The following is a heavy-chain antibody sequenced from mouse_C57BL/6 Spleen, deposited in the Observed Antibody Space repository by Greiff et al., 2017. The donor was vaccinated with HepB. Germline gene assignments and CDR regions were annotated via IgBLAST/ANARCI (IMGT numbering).Heavy chain of an antibody. Sequence: VKLQESGPGLVQPSQSLSITCTVSGFSLTSYGVHWVRQSPGKGLEWLGVIWSGGSTDYNAAFISRLSISKDNSKSQVFFKMNSLQADDTAIYYCASYYSNYFDYWGQGTTLTVSS. J-gene: IGHJ2*01. CDR2: IWSGGST. CDR1: GFSLTSYG. V-gene: IGHV2-2*01. CDR3: ASYYSNYFDY. D-gene: IGHD2-5*01.